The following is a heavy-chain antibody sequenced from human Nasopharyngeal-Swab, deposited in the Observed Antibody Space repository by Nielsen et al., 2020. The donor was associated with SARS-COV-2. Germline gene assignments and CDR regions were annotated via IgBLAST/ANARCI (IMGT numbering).Heavy chain of an antibody. D-gene: IGHD3-3*01. CDR1: GFPFSRYW. Sequence: GGSLRLSCAASGFPFSRYWMSWVRQAPGKGLEWVANIKGDGSETYYVDSMKGRFTISRDNAKNSLYPQVNSLRAEDTAVYYCGRAPSYDYWSGYCDCWGQGTLVTVSS. J-gene: IGHJ4*02. CDR3: GRAPSYDYWSGYCDC. V-gene: IGHV3-7*01. CDR2: IKGDGSET.